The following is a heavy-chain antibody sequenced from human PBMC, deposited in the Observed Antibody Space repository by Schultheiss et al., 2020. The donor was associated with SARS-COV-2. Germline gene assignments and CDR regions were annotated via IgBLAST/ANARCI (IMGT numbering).Heavy chain of an antibody. CDR1: GGSFSGYY. J-gene: IGHJ3*02. CDR2: INHSGST. CDR3: ARDRSIGGGDDAFDI. V-gene: IGHV4-34*01. Sequence: SETLSLTCAVYGGSFSGYYWSWIRQPPGKGLEWIGEINHSGSTNYNPSLKSRVTISVDTSKNQFSLKLSSVTAADTAVYYCARDRSIGGGDDAFDIWGQGTMVTVSS. D-gene: IGHD6-6*01.